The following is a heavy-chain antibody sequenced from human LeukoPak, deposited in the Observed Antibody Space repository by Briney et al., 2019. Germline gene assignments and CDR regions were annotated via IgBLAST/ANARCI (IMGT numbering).Heavy chain of an antibody. D-gene: IGHD2-21*02. CDR3: AKDRRGKWWLLPKLYYFDY. Sequence: GGSLRLSCAASGFTFSSYAMSWVRQAPGKGLEWVSAISGSGGSTYYADSVKGRFTISRDNSKNTLYLQMNSLRAEDTAVYYCAKDRRGKWWLLPKLYYFDYWGQGTLVTVSS. CDR1: GFTFSSYA. V-gene: IGHV3-23*01. CDR2: ISGSGGST. J-gene: IGHJ4*02.